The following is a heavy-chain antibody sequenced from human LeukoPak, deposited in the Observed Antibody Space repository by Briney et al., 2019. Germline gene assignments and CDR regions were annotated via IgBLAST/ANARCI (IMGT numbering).Heavy chain of an antibody. CDR2: LYYSGST. CDR3: AGRYYYYMDV. V-gene: IGHV4-39*07. CDR1: GGSISSSSYY. Sequence: SETLSLTCTVSGGSISSSSYYWGWIRQPPGKGLEWIGSLYYSGSTYYNPSLKSRVTISVDTSKNQFSLRLSSVTAADTAVFYCAGRYYYYMDVWGQGTLVTVSS. J-gene: IGHJ6*03.